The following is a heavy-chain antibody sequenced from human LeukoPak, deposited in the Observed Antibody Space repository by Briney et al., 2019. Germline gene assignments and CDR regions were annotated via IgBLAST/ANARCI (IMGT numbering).Heavy chain of an antibody. J-gene: IGHJ4*02. CDR3: ARDRYGDYFDY. D-gene: IGHD4-17*01. CDR2: IYSGGST. V-gene: IGHV3-66*01. Sequence: PGGSLRLSCAASGFTVSNNYLSWVGQAPATGLEWVSVIYSGGSTDYADSVKGRFTISRDNSKNTLYLQMNSLRAEDTAVYYCARDRYGDYFDYWGQGTRVTVSS. CDR1: GFTVSNNY.